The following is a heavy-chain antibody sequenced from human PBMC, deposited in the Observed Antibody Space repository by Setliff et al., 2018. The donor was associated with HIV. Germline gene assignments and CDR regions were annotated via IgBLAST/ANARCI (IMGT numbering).Heavy chain of an antibody. Sequence: SETLSLTCIVSGGSISSDNYYWGWVRQPPGKGLEWTGSIFYNGNTNYNPSLKSRVTISVGTSKNQLSLKLSSVTAADTAVYYCAREIYGGNSRPFDYWGQGTLVTVSS. D-gene: IGHD4-17*01. CDR1: GGSISSDNYY. CDR2: IFYNGNT. J-gene: IGHJ4*02. CDR3: AREIYGGNSRPFDY. V-gene: IGHV4-39*07.